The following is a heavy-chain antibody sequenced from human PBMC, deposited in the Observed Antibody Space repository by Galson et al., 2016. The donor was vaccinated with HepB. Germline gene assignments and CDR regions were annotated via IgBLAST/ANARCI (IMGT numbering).Heavy chain of an antibody. CDR3: ARGHASLTGYSFDY. CDR2: INAGTGNT. V-gene: IGHV1-3*01. J-gene: IGHJ4*02. Sequence: SVKVSCKASGYIFTTYAIFWVRQAPGQGLEWMGWINAGTGNTKYSQKFQGRVTITRDTSARTAYMDLNSLTSEDTAVYYCARGHASLTGYSFDYWGQGTLVTVSS. CDR1: GYIFTTYA. D-gene: IGHD3-9*01.